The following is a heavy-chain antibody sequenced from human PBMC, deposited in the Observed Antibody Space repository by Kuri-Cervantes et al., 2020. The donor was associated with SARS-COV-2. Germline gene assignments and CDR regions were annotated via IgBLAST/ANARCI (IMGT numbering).Heavy chain of an antibody. V-gene: IGHV3-7*01. Sequence: GESLKISCAASGFAFSSYWMSWVRQAPGKGLEWVANIKQDGSERYYVDSVKGGFTISRDNAKNSLYLQMNSLRAEDTAVYYCARDPAAGLYYYYMDVWGKGTTVTVSS. J-gene: IGHJ6*03. D-gene: IGHD6-13*01. CDR3: ARDPAAGLYYYYMDV. CDR2: IKQDGSER. CDR1: GFAFSSYW.